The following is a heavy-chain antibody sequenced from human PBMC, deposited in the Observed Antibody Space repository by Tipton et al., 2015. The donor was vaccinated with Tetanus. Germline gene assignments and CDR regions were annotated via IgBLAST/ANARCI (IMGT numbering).Heavy chain of an antibody. Sequence: SLRLSCAASGVTFRDSAVHWVRQASXRGLEWVGYIRSXXXXXXXXXGASVRGRFRFSRDDSNNVAFLQMDNLQTEDTAFYFCIRLEEFNRGYWGXGXLVTVSS. V-gene: IGHV3-73*01. CDR1: GVTFRDSA. CDR2: IRSXXXXXXX. CDR3: IRLEEFNRGY. D-gene: IGHD3-10*01. J-gene: IGHJ4*02.